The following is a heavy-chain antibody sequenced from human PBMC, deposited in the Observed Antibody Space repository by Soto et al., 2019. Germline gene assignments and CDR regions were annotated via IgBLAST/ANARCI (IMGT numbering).Heavy chain of an antibody. V-gene: IGHV4-59*01. D-gene: IGHD2-8*01. J-gene: IGHJ3*02. CDR2: IYYSGST. CDR3: AREVDNGNGSAFDI. Sequence: QVHLQESGPGLVKPSETLSLTCDVPGDSISGYYWSWIRQPPGKGLEWIGYIYYSGSTKYNPSLESRVTLSVDTSKNQFSLRLTSVTAADTAVYYCAREVDNGNGSAFDIWGQGTMVTVSS. CDR1: GDSISGYY.